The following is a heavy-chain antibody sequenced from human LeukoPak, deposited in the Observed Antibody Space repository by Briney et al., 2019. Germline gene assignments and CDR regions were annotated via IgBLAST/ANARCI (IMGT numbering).Heavy chain of an antibody. V-gene: IGHV1-18*01. D-gene: IGHD3-10*01. Sequence: ASVKVSCKASGYTFTSYGISWVRQAPGQGLEWMGWISGYNGNTNYAQKFQGRVTMTIDTSTSTLYMELRSLRSDDTAVYYCARGRTHRRLWLGEATGGPFDYWGQGTLVTVSS. CDR1: GYTFTSYG. J-gene: IGHJ4*02. CDR3: ARGRTHRRLWLGEATGGPFDY. CDR2: ISGYNGNT.